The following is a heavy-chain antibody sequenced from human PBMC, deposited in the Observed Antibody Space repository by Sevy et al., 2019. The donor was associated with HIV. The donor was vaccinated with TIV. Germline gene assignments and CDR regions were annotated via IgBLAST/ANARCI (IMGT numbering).Heavy chain of an antibody. J-gene: IGHJ4*02. D-gene: IGHD3-22*01. V-gene: IGHV4-38-2*02. CDR3: ARDVARSGYYGGVHFDY. Sequence: SETLSLTCTVSGYSIISGYYWGWIRQPPGKGLEWIGSIYHSGSTYYNPSLKSRVTISVDTSKNQFSLKLSSVTAADTAVYYCARDVARSGYYGGVHFDYWGQGTLVTVSS. CDR1: GYSIISGYY. CDR2: IYHSGST.